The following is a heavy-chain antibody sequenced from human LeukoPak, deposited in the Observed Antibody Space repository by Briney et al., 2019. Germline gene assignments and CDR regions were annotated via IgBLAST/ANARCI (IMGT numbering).Heavy chain of an antibody. CDR2: IIPILGIA. CDR3: ARDPVYSSSWYLNYFDY. V-gene: IGHV1-69*04. CDR1: GGTFSSYA. J-gene: IGHJ4*02. D-gene: IGHD6-13*01. Sequence: GASVKVSCKASGGTFSSYAISWVRQAPGQGLEWMGRIIPILGIANYAQKFQGRVTITADKSTSTAYMELSSLRSEDTAVYYCARDPVYSSSWYLNYFDYWGQGTLVTVSS.